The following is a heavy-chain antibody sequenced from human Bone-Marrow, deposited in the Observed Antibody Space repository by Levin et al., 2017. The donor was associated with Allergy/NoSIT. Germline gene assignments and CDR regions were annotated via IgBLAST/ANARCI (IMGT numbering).Heavy chain of an antibody. Sequence: GGSLRLSCVASGFTFSDSAMSWVRQAPGKGLEWVSTISGRGGSTKYADSVQGRFTLSSAPSKTTLYLQMNNLRPDDAAVYYCANQGTLVRVAPVDSWGQGTLVTVSS. J-gene: IGHJ4*02. CDR2: ISGRGGST. D-gene: IGHD4/OR15-4a*01. CDR3: ANQGTLVRVAPVDS. V-gene: IGHV3-23*01. CDR1: GFTFSDSA.